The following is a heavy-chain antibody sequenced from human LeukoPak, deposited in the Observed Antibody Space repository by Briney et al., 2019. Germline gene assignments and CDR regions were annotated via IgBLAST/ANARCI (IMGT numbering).Heavy chain of an antibody. Sequence: PGGSLRLSCAASGFTVSSNYMSWVRQAPGKGLEWVSVIYSGGSTYYADSVKGRFTISRDNSKNTLYLQMNSLRAEDTAVYYCARDPNTVVTSPDAFDIWGQGTMVTVSS. V-gene: IGHV3-66*01. CDR3: ARDPNTVVTSPDAFDI. CDR1: GFTVSSNY. D-gene: IGHD4-23*01. J-gene: IGHJ3*02. CDR2: IYSGGST.